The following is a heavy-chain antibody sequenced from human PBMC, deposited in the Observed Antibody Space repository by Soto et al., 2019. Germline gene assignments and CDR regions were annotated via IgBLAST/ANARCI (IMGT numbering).Heavy chain of an antibody. V-gene: IGHV3-30*18. CDR3: AKVLAAAFGY. D-gene: IGHD6-13*01. CDR1: GFTFSSYG. Sequence: QVQLMESGGGVVQPGRSLRLSCAASGFTFSSYGMHWVRQAPGKGLEWVAVISYDGSNKYYADSVKGRFTISRDNSKNTLYLQMNSLRAEDTAVYYCAKVLAAAFGYWGQGTLVTVSS. CDR2: ISYDGSNK. J-gene: IGHJ4*02.